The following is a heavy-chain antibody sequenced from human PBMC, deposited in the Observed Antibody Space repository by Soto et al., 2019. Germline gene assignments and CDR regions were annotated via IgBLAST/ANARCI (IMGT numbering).Heavy chain of an antibody. D-gene: IGHD5-18*01. Sequence: QLQLQESGSGLVKPSQTLSLTCAVSGGSISSGGYSWSWIRQPPGKGLEWIGYIYHSGSTYYNPSLKSRVTISVDRSKNQFSLKLSSVTAADTAVYYCAIDHFGYSYAPGYWGQGTLVTVSS. CDR1: GGSISSGGYS. CDR3: AIDHFGYSYAPGY. J-gene: IGHJ4*02. CDR2: IYHSGST. V-gene: IGHV4-30-2*01.